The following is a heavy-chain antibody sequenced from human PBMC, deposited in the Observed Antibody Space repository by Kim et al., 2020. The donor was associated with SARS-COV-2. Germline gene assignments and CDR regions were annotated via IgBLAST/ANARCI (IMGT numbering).Heavy chain of an antibody. CDR2: IIPIFGTA. D-gene: IGHD3-10*01. J-gene: IGHJ4*02. CDR1: GGTFSSYA. Sequence: SVKVSCKASGGTFSSYAISWVRQAPGQGLEWMGGIIPIFGTANYAQKFQGRVTITADESTSTAYMELSSLRSEDTAVYYCARVGGFGESPLYFDYWGQGTLVTVSS. CDR3: ARVGGFGESPLYFDY. V-gene: IGHV1-69*13.